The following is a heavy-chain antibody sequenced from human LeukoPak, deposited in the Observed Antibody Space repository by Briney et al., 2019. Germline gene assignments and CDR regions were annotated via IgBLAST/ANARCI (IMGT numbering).Heavy chain of an antibody. CDR1: GGSISSYY. D-gene: IGHD3-22*01. CDR3: ASGLSYYYDSSADY. CDR2: IYTSGST. Sequence: SETLSLTCTVSGGSISSYYWSWIRQPAGKGLEWIGRIYTSGSTNYNPSLKSRVTMSVDTSKNQFSLKLSSVTAADTAVYYCASGLSYYYDSSADYWGQGTLVTVSS. J-gene: IGHJ4*02. V-gene: IGHV4-4*07.